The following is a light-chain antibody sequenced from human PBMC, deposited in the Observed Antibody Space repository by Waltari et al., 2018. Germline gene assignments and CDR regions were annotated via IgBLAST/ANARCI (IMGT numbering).Light chain of an antibody. Sequence: DIVLTQSPDSMAVSLGARATINCKSSQNILYSSNNKNYLAWYQQEAGQPPKLLFYWASTRESGVPDRFSGSGSGTDFTLTISSLQAEDVAVYYCQQYYSSPYTFGQGTRLEIK. CDR2: WAS. CDR1: QNILYSSNNKNY. V-gene: IGKV4-1*01. CDR3: QQYYSSPYT. J-gene: IGKJ2*01.